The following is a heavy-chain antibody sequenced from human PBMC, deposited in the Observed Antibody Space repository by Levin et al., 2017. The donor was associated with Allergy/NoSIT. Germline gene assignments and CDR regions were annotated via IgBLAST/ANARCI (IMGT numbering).Heavy chain of an antibody. Sequence: GGSLRLSCAASGFTFSSYAMSWVRQAPGKGLEWVSAISGSGGSTYYADSVKGRFTISRDNSKNTLYLQMNSLRAEDTAVYYCAKSRELLWFSPSDAFDIWGQGTMVTVSS. J-gene: IGHJ3*02. CDR1: GFTFSSYA. CDR3: AKSRELLWFSPSDAFDI. D-gene: IGHD3-10*01. V-gene: IGHV3-23*01. CDR2: ISGSGGST.